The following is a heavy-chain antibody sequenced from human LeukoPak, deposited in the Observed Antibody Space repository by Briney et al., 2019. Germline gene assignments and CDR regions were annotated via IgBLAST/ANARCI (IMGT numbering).Heavy chain of an antibody. D-gene: IGHD3-22*01. J-gene: IGHJ4*02. CDR1: GFTFSSYG. CDR3: ARKQPGRHSSGTGDYFDY. Sequence: GGSLRLSCAACGFTFSSYGMHWVRQAPGKGLEWVAVIWYDGSNKYYADSVKGRFTISRDNSKNTLYLQMNSLRAEDTAVYYCARKQPGRHSSGTGDYFDYWGQGTLVTVSS. V-gene: IGHV3-33*01. CDR2: IWYDGSNK.